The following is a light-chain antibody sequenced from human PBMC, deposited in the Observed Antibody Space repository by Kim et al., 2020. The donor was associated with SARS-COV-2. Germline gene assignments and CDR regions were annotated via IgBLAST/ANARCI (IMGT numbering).Light chain of an antibody. CDR2: GAS. CDR3: QQYSSSPAT. Sequence: SPAQRATLSRRPSQSVNVNYLAWYPQKPGQAPRLLIYGASSRATGIPDRFSGSGSGTDFTLTITRLEPEDFAVYYCQQYSSSPATFGQGTKVDIK. V-gene: IGKV3-20*01. CDR1: QSVNVNY. J-gene: IGKJ1*01.